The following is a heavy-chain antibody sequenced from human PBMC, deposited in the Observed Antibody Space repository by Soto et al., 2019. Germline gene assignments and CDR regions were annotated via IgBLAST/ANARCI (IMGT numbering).Heavy chain of an antibody. CDR3: PRGGTPIDS. Sequence: QVQLVQSGAEVKKPGASVKVSCKASGYTFTNFGISWVRQAPGQGLEWMGWISAYNGNTNYAQNFQGRVTMTTDTSTSTAYMERRIPTSDDTAVYYCPRGGTPIDSWGQGTRVTVSS. V-gene: IGHV1-18*01. CDR2: ISAYNGNT. CDR1: GYTFTNFG. J-gene: IGHJ4*02. D-gene: IGHD3-16*01.